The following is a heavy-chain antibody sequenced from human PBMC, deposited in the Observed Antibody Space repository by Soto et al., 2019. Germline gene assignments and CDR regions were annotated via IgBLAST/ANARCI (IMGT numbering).Heavy chain of an antibody. CDR1: GGSISSSSYY. Sequence: SETLSLTCTVSGGSISSSSYYWGWIRQPPGKGLEWIGSIYYSGSTYYNPSLKSRVTISVDTSKNQFSLKLSSVTAADTAVYYCARVIAVAGRWESKGWIDYWGQGTLVTVSS. V-gene: IGHV4-39*01. J-gene: IGHJ4*02. CDR3: ARVIAVAGRWESKGWIDY. CDR2: IYYSGST. D-gene: IGHD6-19*01.